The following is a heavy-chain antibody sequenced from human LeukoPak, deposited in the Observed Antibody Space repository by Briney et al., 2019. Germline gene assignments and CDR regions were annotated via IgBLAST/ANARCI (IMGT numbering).Heavy chain of an antibody. CDR2: ISWNSGSI. CDR3: ARDDIVATISQVPYGMDV. Sequence: PGRSLRLSCAASGFTFDDYAMHWVRQAPGEGLEWVSGISWNSGSIGYADSVKGRFTISRDNAKNSLYLQMNSPRAEDTAVYYCARDDIVATISQVPYGMDVWGKGTTVTVSS. CDR1: GFTFDDYA. V-gene: IGHV3-9*01. J-gene: IGHJ6*04. D-gene: IGHD5-12*01.